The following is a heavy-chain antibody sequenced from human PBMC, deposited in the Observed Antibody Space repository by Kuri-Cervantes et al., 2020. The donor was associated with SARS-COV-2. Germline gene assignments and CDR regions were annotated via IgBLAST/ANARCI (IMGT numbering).Heavy chain of an antibody. CDR3: ARLSGVPDAMAYYYYYGMDV. CDR1: GGSSSGIA. J-gene: IGHJ6*02. Sequence: GDVHGGSSSGIAWNGIRKPPGKGLEWIGEINESGDTNYTPSLKRRLTISVHTSKSHFSLKQSFVTAADTAVYYCARLSGVPDAMAYYYYYGMDVWGQGTTVTVSS. D-gene: IGHD2-2*01. CDR2: INESGDT. V-gene: IGHV4-34*01.